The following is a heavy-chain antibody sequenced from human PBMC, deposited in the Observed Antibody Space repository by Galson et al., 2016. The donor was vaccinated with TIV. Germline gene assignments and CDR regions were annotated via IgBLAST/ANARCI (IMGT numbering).Heavy chain of an antibody. CDR2: IWYDGSDK. D-gene: IGHD4-17*01. J-gene: IGHJ4*02. CDR1: GFTFSAFG. V-gene: IGHV3-33*01. CDR3: ARAPRLYGDYSLGYFDF. Sequence: SLRLSCAASGFTFSAFGMHWVRQAPGKGLEWVAVIWYDGSDKHYADSVKGRFTISRDNSKNTLYLQRNSLRAEDTAVYYCARAPRLYGDYSLGYFDFWGQGTLVTVSS.